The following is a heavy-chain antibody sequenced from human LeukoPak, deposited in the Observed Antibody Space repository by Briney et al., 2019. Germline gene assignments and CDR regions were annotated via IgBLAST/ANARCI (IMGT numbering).Heavy chain of an antibody. J-gene: IGHJ6*03. CDR1: GGSISSYY. CDR3: ARASYYDYVWGSYRYAGYYYYMDV. CDR2: IYYSGST. D-gene: IGHD3-16*02. V-gene: IGHV4-59*01. Sequence: PSETLSLTCTVSGGSISSYYWSWIRQPPGKGLEWIGYIYYSGSTNYNPSLKSRVTISVDTSKNQFSLKLSSVTAADTAVYYCARASYYDYVWGSYRYAGYYYYMDVWGKGNPGHRLL.